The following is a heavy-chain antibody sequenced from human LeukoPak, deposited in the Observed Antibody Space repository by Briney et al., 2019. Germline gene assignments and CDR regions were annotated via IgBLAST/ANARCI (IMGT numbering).Heavy chain of an antibody. CDR1: AVPFSGYY. Sequence: SETLSLTCAVYAVPFSGYYWNWIRQPPGKGLEWIGEINHSGSTNYNPSLKSRVTISVDTSKNQFSLKLSSVTAADTGVYYCPRGRILWFGELYYFDYWGQGTLVTVSS. D-gene: IGHD3-10*01. CDR3: PRGRILWFGELYYFDY. J-gene: IGHJ4*02. V-gene: IGHV4-34*01. CDR2: INHSGST.